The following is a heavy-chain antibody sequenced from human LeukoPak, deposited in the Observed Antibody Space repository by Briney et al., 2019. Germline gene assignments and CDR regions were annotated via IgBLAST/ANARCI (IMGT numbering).Heavy chain of an antibody. Sequence: PGGSLRLSCAVSGFRVSDYYMSWVLQAPGKGLEWVGLIRDSGEAFYADFVRGRFAISRDESENTLYLQMNSLRVEDTAVYFCARDRAALQDWVEFDPWGQGTPVIVSS. D-gene: IGHD3/OR15-3a*01. CDR1: GFRVSDYY. CDR3: ARDRAALQDWVEFDP. CDR2: IRDSGEA. J-gene: IGHJ5*02. V-gene: IGHV3-66*03.